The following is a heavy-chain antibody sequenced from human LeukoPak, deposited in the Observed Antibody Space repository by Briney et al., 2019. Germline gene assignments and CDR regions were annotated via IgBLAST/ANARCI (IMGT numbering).Heavy chain of an antibody. D-gene: IGHD1-26*01. Sequence: ASVTVSCKASGYTFTSYGISWVRHAPGQGLEWMGWISAYNGNTNYAQKLQGRVTMTTDTSTSTAYMELRSLRSDDTAVYYCARDISAYSGSYSDYWGQGTLVTVSS. CDR3: ARDISAYSGSYSDY. J-gene: IGHJ4*02. V-gene: IGHV1-18*01. CDR2: ISAYNGNT. CDR1: GYTFTSYG.